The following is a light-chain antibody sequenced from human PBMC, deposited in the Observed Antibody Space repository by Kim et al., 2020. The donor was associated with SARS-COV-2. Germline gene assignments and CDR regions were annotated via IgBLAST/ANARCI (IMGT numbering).Light chain of an antibody. CDR1: SSVSSSY. CDR3: QQYDSSPRT. V-gene: IGKV3-20*01. CDR2: GAS. J-gene: IGKJ1*01. Sequence: PGERTAPSCWADSSVSSSYLAWYQQKPGQAPRLLIYGASSRATGIPARFSGSGSGTDFTLTISRLEPEDFAVYYCQQYDSSPRTFGQGTKVDIK.